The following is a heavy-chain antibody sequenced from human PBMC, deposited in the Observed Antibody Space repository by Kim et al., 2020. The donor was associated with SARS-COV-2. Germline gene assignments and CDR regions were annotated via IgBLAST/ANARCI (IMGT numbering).Heavy chain of an antibody. D-gene: IGHD2-21*01. CDR2: ISDNGSSL. Sequence: GGSLRLSCAASGFTFSSYAMNWVRQAPGKGLEWVSAISDNGSSLKYADSVKGRFTISRDNSKNTLYLQMNSLRAEDTAVYYCARDLGGHMHLWYFDLWGRGTLVTVSS. CDR1: GFTFSSYA. CDR3: ARDLGGHMHLWYFDL. J-gene: IGHJ2*01. V-gene: IGHV3-23*01.